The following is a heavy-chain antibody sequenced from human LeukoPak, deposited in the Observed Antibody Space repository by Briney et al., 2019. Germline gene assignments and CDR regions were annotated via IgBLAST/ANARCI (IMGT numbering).Heavy chain of an antibody. D-gene: IGHD3-22*01. V-gene: IGHV3-48*03. Sequence: GGSLRLSCAASGFTFSSYEMNWVRQAPGKGLEWVSYISSSGSTIYYADSVKGRFTISRDNAKNSLYLQMNSLRAEDTAVYYCARASSGYYWGVVGYFDYWGQGTLVTGSS. CDR3: ARASSGYYWGVVGYFDY. CDR2: ISSSGSTI. CDR1: GFTFSSYE. J-gene: IGHJ4*02.